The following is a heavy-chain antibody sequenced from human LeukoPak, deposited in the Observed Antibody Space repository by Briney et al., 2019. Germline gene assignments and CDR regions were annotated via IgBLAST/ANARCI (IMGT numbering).Heavy chain of an antibody. J-gene: IGHJ4*02. CDR3: AKGLGSGWYLFEY. CDR1: GFTFSSYA. V-gene: IGHV3-23*01. Sequence: GGSLRLSCAASGFTFSSYAMSWVRQAPGKGLEWVSGISGSGGSTYYADSVKGRFTISRDDSKNTLYVQMNSLRAEDTAVYYCAKGLGSGWYLFEYWGQGTLVTVSS. D-gene: IGHD6-19*01. CDR2: ISGSGGST.